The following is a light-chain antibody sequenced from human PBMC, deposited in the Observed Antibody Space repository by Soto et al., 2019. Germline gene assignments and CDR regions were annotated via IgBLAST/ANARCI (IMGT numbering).Light chain of an antibody. J-gene: IGKJ1*01. Sequence: VVIELPPTLYVPLGDRATLSSMSSQSVSSNLAWYQQKPGQAPRLLIFDASNRATGIPARFSGSGSGTEFTLTITSLQSEDFAVYYCQQYINWSWAFGQGTKVDIK. CDR2: DAS. V-gene: IGKV3D-15*02. CDR1: QSVSSN. CDR3: QQYINWSWA.